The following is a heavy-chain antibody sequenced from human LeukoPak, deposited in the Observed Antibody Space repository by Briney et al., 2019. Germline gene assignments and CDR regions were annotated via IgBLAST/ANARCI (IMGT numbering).Heavy chain of an antibody. D-gene: IGHD3-10*01. J-gene: IGHJ4*02. CDR3: AKDPITMVRGELNDY. Sequence: GGSLRLSCAASGFTFRSFAMSWVRQAPGKGLEWVASISGSGDNTFYADSVKGRFTISRDNSKNTLSLQMNSLRVEDTAVYYCAKDPITMVRGELNDYWGQGTLVTVSS. CDR1: GFTFRSFA. CDR2: ISGSGDNT. V-gene: IGHV3-23*01.